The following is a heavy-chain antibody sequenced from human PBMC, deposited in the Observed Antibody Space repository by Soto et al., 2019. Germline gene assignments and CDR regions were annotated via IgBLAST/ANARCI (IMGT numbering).Heavy chain of an antibody. CDR1: GGSISSYY. CDR3: SRPMTTVSYDDFDI. J-gene: IGHJ3*02. V-gene: IGHV4-59*08. D-gene: IGHD4-17*01. CDR2: IYYSGST. Sequence: SETLSLTCTVSGGSISSYYWSWIRQPPGKGLEWIGYIYYSGSTNYNPSLKSRVTISVDTSKNQFSLKLSSVTAADTAVYYCSRPMTTVSYDDFDIWRHGTMVTVS.